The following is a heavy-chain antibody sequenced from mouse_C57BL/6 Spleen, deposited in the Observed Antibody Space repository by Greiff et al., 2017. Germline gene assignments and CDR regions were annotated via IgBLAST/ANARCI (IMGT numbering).Heavy chain of an antibody. J-gene: IGHJ2*01. CDR2: INPNYGTT. V-gene: IGHV1-39*01. D-gene: IGHD2-2*01. CDR3: AGGYEGEFDY. CDR1: GYSFTDYN. Sequence: VQLKQSGPELVKPGASVKISCKASGYSFTDYNMNWVKQSNGKSLEWIGVINPNYGTTSYNQKFKGKATLTVSQSSSTAYMQLNNLTSEDSAVYYCAGGYEGEFDYWGQGTTLTVSS.